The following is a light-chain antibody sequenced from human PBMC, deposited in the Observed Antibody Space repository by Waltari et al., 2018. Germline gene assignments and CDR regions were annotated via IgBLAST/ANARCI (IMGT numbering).Light chain of an antibody. CDR2: GAS. CDR1: QSVSRN. CDR3: QHYNNWPPLT. Sequence: EIVMTQSPATLSVSPGERATLSCRASQSVSRNLAWYQQKPGQAPRLLIYGASTRATGIPARFSGSGSGTEFTLTISSLQSGDFAVYYCQHYNNWPPLTFGGGTKVEIK. J-gene: IGKJ4*01. V-gene: IGKV3-15*01.